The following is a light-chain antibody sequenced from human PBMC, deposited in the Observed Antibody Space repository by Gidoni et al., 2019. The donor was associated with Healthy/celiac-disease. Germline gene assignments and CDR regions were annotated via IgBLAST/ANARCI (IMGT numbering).Light chain of an antibody. CDR3: QQYGSSPLYT. V-gene: IGKV3-20*01. CDR2: GAS. CDR1: QSVSSSY. J-gene: IGKJ2*01. Sequence: DIVLTQSPGTLSLSPGERATLSCRASQSVSSSYLAWYQQKPGQAPRLLIYGASSRATGIPDSFSGSGSGTDFTLTISRLEPEDFAVYYCQQYGSSPLYTFGQGTKLEIK.